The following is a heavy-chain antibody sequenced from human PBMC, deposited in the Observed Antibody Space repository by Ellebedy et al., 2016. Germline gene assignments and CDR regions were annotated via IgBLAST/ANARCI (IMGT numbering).Heavy chain of an antibody. D-gene: IGHD2-2*01. V-gene: IGHV3-21*01. CDR3: ARSHCSSSTCDSRRYYYYYMDV. CDR2: ISSSSSYI. Sequence: GESLKISCAASGFTFSSYSMNWVRQAPGKGLEWVSSISSSSSYIYYADSVKGRFTISRDNAKNSLFLQMNSLGAEDTAVYYCARSHCSSSTCDSRRYYYYYMDVWGIGAAVTVSS. CDR1: GFTFSSYS. J-gene: IGHJ6*03.